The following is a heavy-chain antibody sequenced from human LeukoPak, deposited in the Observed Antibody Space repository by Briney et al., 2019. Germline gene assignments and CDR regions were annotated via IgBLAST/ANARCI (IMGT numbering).Heavy chain of an antibody. CDR2: INHSGST. J-gene: IGHJ6*02. V-gene: IGHV4-34*01. D-gene: IGHD1-14*01. Sequence: SETLSLTCAVYGGSFSDYYWSWIRQPPGKGLEWIGEINHSGSTNYNPSLESRVTISIDTSENQFSLRLSSVTAADTAVCYCARVGHNVGHYYGMDVWGQGTTVTVSS. CDR3: ARVGHNVGHYYGMDV. CDR1: GGSFSDYY.